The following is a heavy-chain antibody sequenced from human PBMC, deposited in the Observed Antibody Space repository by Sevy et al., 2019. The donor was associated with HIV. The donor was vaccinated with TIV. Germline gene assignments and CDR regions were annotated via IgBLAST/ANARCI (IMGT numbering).Heavy chain of an antibody. V-gene: IGHV3-21*01. D-gene: IGHD2-2*03. J-gene: IGHJ5*02. CDR3: ARDICGYCSRTSCCRFDP. CDR2: ISSSSSYI. Sequence: GGSLRLSCAASGFTFSSYSMNWVRQAPGKGLEWVSSISSSSSYIYYADSVKGRFTISRDNAKNSLYLKMNSLRAEETAVYYCARDICGYCSRTSCCRFDPWGQGTLVTVSS. CDR1: GFTFSSYS.